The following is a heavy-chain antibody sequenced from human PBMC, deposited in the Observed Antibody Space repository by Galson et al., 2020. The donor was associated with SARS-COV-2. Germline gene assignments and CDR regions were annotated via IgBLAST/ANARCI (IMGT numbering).Heavy chain of an antibody. CDR1: ENSIADLC. CDR3: ALNHFVSGGHYDAPRF. J-gene: IGHJ3*01. CDR2: VYSRGTT. Sequence: SETLSLTCDMPENSIADLCWTWIRQPPGKTLEWVGCVYSRGTTKYNPSLESRVTMSVDTSKKQFSLRLASVTAADTARYYCALNHFVSGGHYDAPRFWGRGTMVTVSA. D-gene: IGHD3-16*01. V-gene: IGHV4-4*07.